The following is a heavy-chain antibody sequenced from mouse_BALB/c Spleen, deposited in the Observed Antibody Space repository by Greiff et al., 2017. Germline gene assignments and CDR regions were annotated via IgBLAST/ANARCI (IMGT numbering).Heavy chain of an antibody. CDR3: ASRPWFAY. V-gene: IGHV3-2*02. Sequence: EVKLVESGPGLVKPSQSLSLTCTVTGYSITSDYAWNWIRQFPGNKLEWMGYISYSGSTSYNPSLKSRISITRDTSKNQFFLQLNSVTTEDTATYYCASRPWFAYWGQGTLVTVSA. CDR2: ISYSGST. J-gene: IGHJ3*01. CDR1: GYSITSDYA.